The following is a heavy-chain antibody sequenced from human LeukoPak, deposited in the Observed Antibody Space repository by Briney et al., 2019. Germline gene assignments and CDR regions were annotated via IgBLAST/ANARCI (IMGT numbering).Heavy chain of an antibody. CDR3: AKDGPRIGRGYSYGYYFDY. CDR2: ISGSGGGT. J-gene: IGHJ4*02. CDR1: GFTFSSYA. V-gene: IGHV3-23*01. D-gene: IGHD5-18*01. Sequence: PGGSLRLSCAASGFTFSSYAMCWVRQAPGKGLEWVSAISGSGGGTYYADSVKGRFTISRDNSKNTLYLQMNSLRAEDTAVYYCAKDGPRIGRGYSYGYYFDYWGQGTLVTVSS.